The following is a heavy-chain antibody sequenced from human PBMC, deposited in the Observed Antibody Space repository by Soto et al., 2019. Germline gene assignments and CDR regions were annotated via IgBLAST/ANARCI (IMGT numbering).Heavy chain of an antibody. D-gene: IGHD3-22*01. J-gene: IGHJ4*02. Sequence: SVKVSCKASGGTFSSYAISWVRQAPGQGLEWMGGIIPIFGTANYAQKFQGRVTITADESTSTAYMELSSLRSEDTAVYYCARDEPTSYYDSSGYYPNFDYWGQGXLVTVSS. CDR2: IIPIFGTA. V-gene: IGHV1-69*13. CDR1: GGTFSSYA. CDR3: ARDEPTSYYDSSGYYPNFDY.